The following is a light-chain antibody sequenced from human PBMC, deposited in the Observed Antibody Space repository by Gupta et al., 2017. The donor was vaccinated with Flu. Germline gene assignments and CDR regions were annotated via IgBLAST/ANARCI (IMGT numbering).Light chain of an antibody. Sequence: ELVLTQSPATLSLSPGERATLSCSASQSVSSYLAWYQQKPGQAPRLLFYDASNRATGIPARFSGSGSGTDFTLTISSLEPEDFAVYYCQQRSNRPRFGGGTKVEIK. CDR2: DAS. V-gene: IGKV3-11*01. CDR3: QQRSNRPR. CDR1: QSVSSY. J-gene: IGKJ4*02.